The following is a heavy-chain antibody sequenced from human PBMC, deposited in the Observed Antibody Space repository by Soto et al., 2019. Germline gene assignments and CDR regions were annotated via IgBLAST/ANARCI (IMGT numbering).Heavy chain of an antibody. V-gene: IGHV4-31*03. J-gene: IGHJ4*02. CDR1: GGSISSGGYY. Sequence: QVQLQESGPGLVKPSQTLSLTCTVSGGSISSGGYYWSWIRQHPGKGLEWIGYIYYSGSTYYNPSLESRVTISVDTSKNQFSLKLSSVTDAVTAVYYCATYGSGSYKPTTFDYWGQGTLVTVSS. CDR2: IYYSGST. D-gene: IGHD3-10*01. CDR3: ATYGSGSYKPTTFDY.